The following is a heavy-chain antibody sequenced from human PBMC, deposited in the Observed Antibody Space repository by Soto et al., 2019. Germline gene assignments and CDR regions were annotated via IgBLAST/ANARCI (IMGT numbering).Heavy chain of an antibody. CDR3: AKDRRGSSWSRGFDS. CDR2: ISGGGSST. V-gene: IGHV3-23*01. J-gene: IGHJ4*02. CDR1: GFTFSSYA. Sequence: EVQLLESGGGLVQPGGSLRLSCAASGFTFSSYAMSWVRQAPGKGLGWVSAISGGGSSTYYADSVKGRFTISRDNSKDTLYQQMNSLRAEDTAVYYCAKDRRGSSWSRGFDSWGQGTLVTVSS. D-gene: IGHD6-13*01.